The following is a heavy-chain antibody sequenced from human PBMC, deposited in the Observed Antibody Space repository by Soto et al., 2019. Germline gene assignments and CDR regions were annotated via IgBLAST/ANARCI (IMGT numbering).Heavy chain of an antibody. CDR3: ARVLWFGELLSGGIDY. CDR1: GFTFSSYG. Sequence: QVQLVESGGGVVQPGRSLRLSCAASGFTFSSYGMHWVRQAPGKGLEWVAVRWYDGSNKYYADSVKGRFTISRDNSKNTMYLQMNRLRAEETAVYYCARVLWFGELLSGGIDYWGQGTLVTVSS. CDR2: RWYDGSNK. D-gene: IGHD3-10*01. J-gene: IGHJ4*02. V-gene: IGHV3-33*01.